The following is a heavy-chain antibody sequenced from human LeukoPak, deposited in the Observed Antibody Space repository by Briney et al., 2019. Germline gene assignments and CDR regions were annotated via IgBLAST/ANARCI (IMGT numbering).Heavy chain of an antibody. J-gene: IGHJ4*02. V-gene: IGHV3-11*05. CDR3: AREDFFTPHS. Sequence: PGGSLRLSCAASGFTFSAYYMTWIRQAPGKGLEWVSSIGHSSIGYSSGHLKYADSVKGRFTISRDNAKNSLYLQMDSLRAEDTAVYFCAREDFFTPHSWGQGTLVTVSS. CDR2: IGHSSIGYSSGHL. D-gene: IGHD3/OR15-3a*01. CDR1: GFTFSAYY.